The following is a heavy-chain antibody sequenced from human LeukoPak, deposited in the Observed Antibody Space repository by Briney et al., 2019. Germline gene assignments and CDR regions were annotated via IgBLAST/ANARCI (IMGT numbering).Heavy chain of an antibody. CDR1: GFTFSDYY. V-gene: IGHV3-11*04. D-gene: IGHD3-3*01. CDR2: ISSSSSTI. Sequence: GGSLRLSCEAPGFTFSDYYMTWIRQAPGKRLEWVSYISSSSSTIFYADSVKGRFTISRDNAKNSLYLHMSSLTAEDTAVYYCARGDDDYWRGYFSDPWGQGTLVTVSS. CDR3: ARGDDDYWRGYFSDP. J-gene: IGHJ5*02.